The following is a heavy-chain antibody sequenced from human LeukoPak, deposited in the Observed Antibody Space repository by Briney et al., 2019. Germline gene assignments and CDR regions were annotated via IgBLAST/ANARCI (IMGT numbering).Heavy chain of an antibody. V-gene: IGHV4-34*01. J-gene: IGHJ4*02. Sequence: SETLSLTCAVYGGSFSAYYWSWIRQPPGKGLEWIGEINHSGSTNYNPSLTSRVTISVDTSKNQFSLKLSSVTAADTAVYYCARIVDTAMAGGYYFDYWSQGTLVTVSS. D-gene: IGHD5-18*01. CDR1: GGSFSAYY. CDR3: ARIVDTAMAGGYYFDY. CDR2: INHSGST.